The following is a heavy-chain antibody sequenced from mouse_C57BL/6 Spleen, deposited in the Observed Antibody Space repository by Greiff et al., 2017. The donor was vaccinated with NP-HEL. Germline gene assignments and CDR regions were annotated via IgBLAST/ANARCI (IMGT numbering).Heavy chain of an antibody. CDR3: AREDYGPYYFDY. CDR2: IYPGSGNT. D-gene: IGHD1-1*01. CDR1: GYTFTDYY. Sequence: QVQLKESGAELVRPGASVKLSCKASGYTFTDYYINWVKQRPGQGLEWIARIYPGSGNTYYNEKFKGKATLTAEKSSSTAYMQLSSLTSEDSAVYFCAREDYGPYYFDYWGQGTTLTVSS. J-gene: IGHJ2*01. V-gene: IGHV1-76*01.